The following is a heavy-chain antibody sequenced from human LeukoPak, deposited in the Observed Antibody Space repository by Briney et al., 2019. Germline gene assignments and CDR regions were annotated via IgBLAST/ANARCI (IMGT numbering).Heavy chain of an antibody. V-gene: IGHV4-30-4*08. Sequence: SETLSLTCTVSGGSISSGDYYWSWIRQPPGKGLEWIGYIYYSGSTYYNPSLKSRVTISVDTSKNQFSLKLSSVTAADTAVYYCARHGRGSWSRHFDYWGQGTLVTVSS. D-gene: IGHD6-13*01. J-gene: IGHJ4*02. CDR1: GGSISSGDYY. CDR2: IYYSGST. CDR3: ARHGRGSWSRHFDY.